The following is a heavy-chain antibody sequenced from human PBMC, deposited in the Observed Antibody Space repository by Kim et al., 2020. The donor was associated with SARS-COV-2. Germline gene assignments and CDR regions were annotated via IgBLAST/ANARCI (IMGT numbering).Heavy chain of an antibody. CDR3: ARMYDSLSH. V-gene: IGHV4-39*01. CDR1: GGSISNGHHY. D-gene: IGHD3-9*01. Sequence: SETLSLTCIVSGGSISNGHHYWGWLRQPPGKGLEWIGSVFHSGASYFNSSLKTRVTMSVDTSKNQFSLRLTSVTAADTAVYYCARMYDSLSHWGLG. CDR2: VFHSGAS. J-gene: IGHJ4*02.